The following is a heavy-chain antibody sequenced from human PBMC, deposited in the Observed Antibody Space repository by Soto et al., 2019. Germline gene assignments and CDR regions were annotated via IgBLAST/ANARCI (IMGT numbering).Heavy chain of an antibody. D-gene: IGHD2-15*01. Sequence: QLQLQESGPGLVKPSETLSLTCTVSGGSISSSSYYWGWIRQPPGKGLEWIGRIYYSGSTYYNPSLLSRVPISVDTSNNQFSLKLSSVTAADTAVYYCARHSDIVVVVAATHDAFDIWGQGTMVTVSS. V-gene: IGHV4-39*01. J-gene: IGHJ3*02. CDR2: IYYSGST. CDR3: ARHSDIVVVVAATHDAFDI. CDR1: GGSISSSSYY.